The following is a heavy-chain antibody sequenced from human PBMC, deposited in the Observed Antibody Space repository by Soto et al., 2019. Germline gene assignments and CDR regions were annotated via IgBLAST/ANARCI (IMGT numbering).Heavy chain of an antibody. Sequence: QLQLQESGPGLVKPSETLSLTCTVSGGSISSSSYYWGWIRQPPGKGLEWIGSIFYSGTTYYNPSLKSRVTIPVDTSKNQFSLKLTSVTAADTAVYYCARHRTLRVGGYDSPRNQFDYWGQGTLVTVSS. J-gene: IGHJ4*02. CDR1: GGSISSSSYY. D-gene: IGHD5-12*01. CDR3: ARHRTLRVGGYDSPRNQFDY. CDR2: IFYSGTT. V-gene: IGHV4-39*01.